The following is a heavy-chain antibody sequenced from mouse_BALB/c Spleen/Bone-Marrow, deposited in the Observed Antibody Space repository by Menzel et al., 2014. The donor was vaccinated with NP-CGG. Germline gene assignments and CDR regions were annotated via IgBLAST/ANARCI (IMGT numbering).Heavy chain of an antibody. CDR2: IDPENGNT. CDR3: APIYDGYYVAWFAY. Sequence: VQLQQSGAELVGPGALVKLSCKASGFNIKDYYMHRVKQRPEQGLEWIGWIDPENGNTIYDPKFQGKASITADTSSNTAYLQLSSLTSEDTAVYYCAPIYDGYYVAWFAYWGQGTLVTVSA. CDR1: GFNIKDYY. J-gene: IGHJ3*01. V-gene: IGHV14-1*02. D-gene: IGHD2-3*01.